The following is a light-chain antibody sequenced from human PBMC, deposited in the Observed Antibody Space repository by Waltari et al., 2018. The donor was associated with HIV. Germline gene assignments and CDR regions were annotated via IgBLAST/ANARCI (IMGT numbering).Light chain of an antibody. J-gene: IGLJ2*01. V-gene: IGLV3-1*01. Sequence: SYEVTQPPSVAVSPGQTASITCSGYELGDKYTCWYQQKPGQSPLLVIYQDNKRPSGILYRFSSFSSGHSSTLTFSLTLPLVEADYYFQAWGSSTSVVFSRGTRLTV. CDR2: QDN. CDR1: ELGDKY. CDR3: QAWGSSTSVV.